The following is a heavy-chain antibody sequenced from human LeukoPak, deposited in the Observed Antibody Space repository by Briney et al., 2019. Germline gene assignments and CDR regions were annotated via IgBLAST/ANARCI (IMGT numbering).Heavy chain of an antibody. J-gene: IGHJ4*02. CDR2: ISAYNGNT. CDR3: ARAGLRYFVWLPYDY. Sequence: ASVTVSCKASGYIFTSYGISWVRQAPGQGIEWMGWISAYNGNTNYAQKLKGRVTMTTDISTSTAYMELRSLRSDDTAVYYCARAGLRYFVWLPYDYWGQGTLVTVSS. D-gene: IGHD3-9*01. CDR1: GYIFTSYG. V-gene: IGHV1-18*01.